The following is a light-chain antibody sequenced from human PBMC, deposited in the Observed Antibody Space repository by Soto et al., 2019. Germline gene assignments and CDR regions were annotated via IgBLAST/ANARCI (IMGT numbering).Light chain of an antibody. CDR3: QQYNNWPLLGFT. J-gene: IGKJ3*01. V-gene: IGKV3-15*01. Sequence: EIVMTQSPATLSVSPGERATLSCRASQSVSSNLAWYQQKPGQAPRLLIYGASTRATGIPARFSGSGSGTEFTLTISRLQSEDFAVYYCQQYNNWPLLGFTFGPGTKVDIK. CDR2: GAS. CDR1: QSVSSN.